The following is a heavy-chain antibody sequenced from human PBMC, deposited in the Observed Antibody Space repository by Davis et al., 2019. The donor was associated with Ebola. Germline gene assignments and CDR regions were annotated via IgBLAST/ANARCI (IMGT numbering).Heavy chain of an antibody. CDR2: IYYSGGT. CDR3: ARELSRFYYFDY. CDR1: GGSFSGYY. J-gene: IGHJ4*02. Sequence: PSETLSLTCAVYGGSFSGYYWSWIRQPPGKGLQWIGHIYYSGGTYYNPSLERRVTMSVDTSKNQFSLKLDSVSAADTAVYYCARELSRFYYFDYWGLGTLVTVSS. V-gene: IGHV4-34*01. D-gene: IGHD2/OR15-2a*01.